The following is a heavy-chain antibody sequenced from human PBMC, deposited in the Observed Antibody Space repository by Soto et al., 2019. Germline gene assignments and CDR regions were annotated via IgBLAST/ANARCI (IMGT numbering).Heavy chain of an antibody. Sequence: ASVKVSCKVSGYTLTELSMHWVRQAPGKGLEWMGGFDPEAGETIYAQKFQGRVTMTEDTSTDTAYMELSSLRSEDTAVYYCATALRYSSSWYYYGMDVWGQGTTVTVSS. CDR3: ATALRYSSSWYYYGMDV. D-gene: IGHD6-13*01. V-gene: IGHV1-24*01. CDR2: FDPEAGET. J-gene: IGHJ6*02. CDR1: GYTLTELS.